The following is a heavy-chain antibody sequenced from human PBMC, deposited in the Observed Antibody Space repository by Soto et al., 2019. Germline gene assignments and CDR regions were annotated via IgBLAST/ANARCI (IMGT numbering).Heavy chain of an antibody. V-gene: IGHV3-21*01. Sequence: GGSLRLSCAASGFTFSSYAMNWVRQAPGKGLEWVSSISSSSSYIYYADSVKGRFTISRDNAKNSLYLQMNSLRAEDTAVYYCARDYYDSSGYLAPLDYWGQGTLVTVSS. CDR3: ARDYYDSSGYLAPLDY. CDR2: ISSSSSYI. J-gene: IGHJ4*02. D-gene: IGHD3-22*01. CDR1: GFTFSSYA.